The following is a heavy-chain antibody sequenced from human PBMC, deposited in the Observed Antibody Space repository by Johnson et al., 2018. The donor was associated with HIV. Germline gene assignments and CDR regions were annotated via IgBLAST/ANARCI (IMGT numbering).Heavy chain of an antibody. CDR2: INWNGVRT. D-gene: IGHD3-16*02. J-gene: IGHJ3*02. Sequence: VQLVESGGGLVQPGGSLRLSCAASGFTFSSYWMHWVRQAPGKGLVWVSRINWNGVRTAYPDSMKGRLTISRDNAKNSLYLQMNSLKAEDTAFYYCARGGLGYQNIHDPFDIWGQGTMVTVSS. CDR1: GFTFSSYW. CDR3: ARGGLGYQNIHDPFDI. V-gene: IGHV3-74*03.